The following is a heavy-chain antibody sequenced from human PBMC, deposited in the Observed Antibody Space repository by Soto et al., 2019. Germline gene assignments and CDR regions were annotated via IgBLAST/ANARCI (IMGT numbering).Heavy chain of an antibody. D-gene: IGHD6-6*01. V-gene: IGHV3-23*01. CDR1: GFTFNSYA. J-gene: IGHJ4*02. CDR3: AKLSQYSSSYYLNS. Sequence: PGGSLRLSCAASGFTFNSYAMSWVRQAPGKGLEWVSAVSGLGATTHYADSVRGRFTISRDNSRNTLYLQMNSLRAEDTAVYYCAKLSQYSSSYYLNSWGQGTLVTVSS. CDR2: VSGLGATT.